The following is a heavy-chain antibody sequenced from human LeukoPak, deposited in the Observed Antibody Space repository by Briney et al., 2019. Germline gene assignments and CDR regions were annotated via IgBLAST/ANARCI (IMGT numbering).Heavy chain of an antibody. Sequence: ASVKVSCKASGYTFTGYYMHWVRQAPGQGLEWMGISRTSGTTPNAQKFRGRVTMTRDTSTSTVYMELSSLTSEDTAVYYCARAGPDTFYFDSWGQGTLVTVSS. CDR1: GYTFTGYY. CDR2: SRTSGTTP. V-gene: IGHV1-46*01. D-gene: IGHD3-9*01. J-gene: IGHJ4*02. CDR3: ARAGPDTFYFDS.